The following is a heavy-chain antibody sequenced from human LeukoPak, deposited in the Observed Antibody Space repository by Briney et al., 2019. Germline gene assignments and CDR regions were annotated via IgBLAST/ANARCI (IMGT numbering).Heavy chain of an antibody. J-gene: IGHJ3*02. V-gene: IGHV3-7*03. D-gene: IGHD3-22*01. CDR1: GFTFSNYW. Sequence: GGSLRLSCAASGFTFSNYWMSWVRQAPGKGLEWVANMKEDGSEKYYVDSVKGRFTISRDNAKNSLYLQMNSLRAEDTAVYYCARESPYYYDSPDAFDIWGQGTKVTVSS. CDR2: MKEDGSEK. CDR3: ARESPYYYDSPDAFDI.